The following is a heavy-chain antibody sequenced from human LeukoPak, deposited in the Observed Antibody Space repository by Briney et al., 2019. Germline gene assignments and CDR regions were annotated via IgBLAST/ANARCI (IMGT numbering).Heavy chain of an antibody. Sequence: GASVKVSCKASGYTFTSYGISWVRQAPGQGLEWMGWISAYNGNTNYAQKLQGRVTMTTDTSTSTVYMELSNLRSEDTAVYYCARRRVRGDFDYWGQGTLVTVSS. V-gene: IGHV1-18*01. CDR1: GYTFTSYG. J-gene: IGHJ4*02. CDR3: ARRRVRGDFDY. CDR2: ISAYNGNT. D-gene: IGHD3-10*01.